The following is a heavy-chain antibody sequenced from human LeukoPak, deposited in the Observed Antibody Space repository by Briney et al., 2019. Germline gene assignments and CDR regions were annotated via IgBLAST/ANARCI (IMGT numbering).Heavy chain of an antibody. CDR2: TYFSEST. J-gene: IGHJ6*04. V-gene: IGHV4-61*01. D-gene: IGHD6-19*01. Sequence: SETLSPTCPLSTPSPTSGTYDWSWIRHPPVKGLEWTAHTYFSESTNYNPSVKSRVTISIDTSKNQFSLKLSSVTAADTAVYYCARAVYSSGPPPYEYYYGMDVWGKGTTVTVSS. CDR3: ARAVYSSGPPPYEYYYGMDV. CDR1: TPSPTSGTYD.